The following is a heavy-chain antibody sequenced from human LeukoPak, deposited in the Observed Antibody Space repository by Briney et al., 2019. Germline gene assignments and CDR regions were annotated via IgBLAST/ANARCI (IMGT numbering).Heavy chain of an antibody. V-gene: IGHV3-30*02. D-gene: IGHD3-10*01. CDR2: IRYVGSNK. J-gene: IGHJ3*02. CDR1: GFTFSSYG. Sequence: GGSLRLSCAASGFTFSSYGMHWVRQAPGKGLEWVAFIRYVGSNKYYADSVKGRFTISRDNSKNTLYLQMNSLRAEDTAVYYCARDYYGSGSYPNDAFDIWGQGTMVTVSS. CDR3: ARDYYGSGSYPNDAFDI.